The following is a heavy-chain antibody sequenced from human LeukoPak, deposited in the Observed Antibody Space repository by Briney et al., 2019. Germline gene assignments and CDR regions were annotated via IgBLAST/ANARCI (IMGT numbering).Heavy chain of an antibody. CDR3: ARGDSPYSPMSGLDY. J-gene: IGHJ4*02. Sequence: ASVKVSCKASGYTFTGYYMHWVRQAPGQGLEWMGWINPNSGGTNYAQKFQGRVTMTRDTSISTAYMELSRLRSGDTAVYYCARGDSPYSPMSGLDYWGQGTLVTVSS. D-gene: IGHD3-3*01. CDR1: GYTFTGYY. CDR2: INPNSGGT. V-gene: IGHV1-2*02.